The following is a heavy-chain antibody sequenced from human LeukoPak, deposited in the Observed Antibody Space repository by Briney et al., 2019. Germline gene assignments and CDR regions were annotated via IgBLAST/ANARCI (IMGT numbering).Heavy chain of an antibody. Sequence: PSETLSLTCTVSGGSISGYYWSWIRQPPGKGLEWIGEINHSGSTNYNPSLKSRVTISVDTSKNQFSLKLSSVTAADTAVYYCARGRLYYYGSGSFHYWGQGTLVTVSS. CDR1: GGSISGYY. J-gene: IGHJ4*02. CDR3: ARGRLYYYGSGSFHY. D-gene: IGHD3-10*01. CDR2: INHSGST. V-gene: IGHV4-34*01.